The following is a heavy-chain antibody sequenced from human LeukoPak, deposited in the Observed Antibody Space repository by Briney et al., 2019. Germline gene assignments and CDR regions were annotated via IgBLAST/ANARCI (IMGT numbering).Heavy chain of an antibody. J-gene: IGHJ4*02. CDR3: AKDGSSGWYGDLDY. Sequence: GGSLRLPCAASGFTFSSYGMHWVRQAPGKGLEWVAFIRYDGSNKYYADSVRGRFTISRDNSKNTLYLQMNSLRAEDTAVYYCAKDGSSGWYGDLDYWGQGTLVTVSS. V-gene: IGHV3-30*02. CDR2: IRYDGSNK. CDR1: GFTFSSYG. D-gene: IGHD6-19*01.